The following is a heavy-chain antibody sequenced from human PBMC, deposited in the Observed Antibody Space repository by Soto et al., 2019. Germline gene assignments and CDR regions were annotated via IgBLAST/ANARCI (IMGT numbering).Heavy chain of an antibody. V-gene: IGHV4-31*03. J-gene: IGHJ4*02. CDR3: AREGGIVGATAADY. CDR2: IYYSGST. D-gene: IGHD1-26*01. CDR1: GGSISSGGYY. Sequence: QVQLQESGPGLVKPSQTLSLTCTVSGGSISSGGYYWSWIRQHPGKGLEWIGYIYYSGSTYYNPSIKSRVTISVDTSKNEFSLKLSSVTAADTAVYYCAREGGIVGATAADYWGQGTLVTVSS.